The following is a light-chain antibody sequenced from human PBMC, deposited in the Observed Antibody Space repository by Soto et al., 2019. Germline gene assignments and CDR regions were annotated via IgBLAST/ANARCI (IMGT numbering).Light chain of an antibody. J-gene: IGLJ1*01. Sequence: QSALAQPAPVSGSPGQSITISCTGTSSDVGSYNLVSWYQQHPGKAPKLMIYEGSKRPSGVSNRFSGSKSGNTASLTISGLQAGDEADYYCCSYAGSSTPYVFGTGTKVTVL. CDR3: CSYAGSSTPYV. CDR2: EGS. CDR1: SSDVGSYNL. V-gene: IGLV2-23*01.